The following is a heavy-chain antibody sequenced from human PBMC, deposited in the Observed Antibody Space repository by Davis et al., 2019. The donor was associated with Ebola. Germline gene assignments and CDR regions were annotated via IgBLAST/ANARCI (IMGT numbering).Heavy chain of an antibody. CDR2: INHSGST. CDR1: GGSISGYY. J-gene: IGHJ4*02. Sequence: SETLSLTCAVSGGSISGYYYNWIRQPPGKGLEWIGEINHSGSTNYNPSLKSRVTISVDTSKNQFSLKLSSVTAADTAVYYCARADGDYVHFDYWGQGILVTVSS. D-gene: IGHD4-17*01. V-gene: IGHV4-34*01. CDR3: ARADGDYVHFDY.